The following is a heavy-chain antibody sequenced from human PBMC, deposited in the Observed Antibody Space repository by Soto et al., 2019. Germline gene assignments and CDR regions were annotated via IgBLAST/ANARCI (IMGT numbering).Heavy chain of an antibody. V-gene: IGHV3-23*01. CDR3: AKDLQSSYNSGWEFDN. CDR2: LSGSGGST. CDR1: GFTFSSYA. D-gene: IGHD6-19*01. Sequence: EVQLLESGGGLVQPGGSLRLSCAASGFTFSSYAMSWVRQAPGKGLEWVSALSGSGGSTYYADSVKGRFTISGDNSKNTLYLQIDRLSVEDTAVYYCAKDLQSSYNSGWEFDNWGQGILVTVSS. J-gene: IGHJ4*02.